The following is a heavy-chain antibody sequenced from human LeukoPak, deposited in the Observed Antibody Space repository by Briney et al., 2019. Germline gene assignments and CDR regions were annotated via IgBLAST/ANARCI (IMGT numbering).Heavy chain of an antibody. CDR3: AKDLRIASSGWYNEVDY. V-gene: IGHV3-23*01. Sequence: GGSLRLSCAASGFIFSNYAMSSVRHAPGKGLEWVSAISGGGTTYDADSVKGRFTISRDNSKNTLYLQMKSLRAEDTAIYYCAKDLRIASSGWYNEVDYWGQGTLVTVSS. J-gene: IGHJ4*02. CDR2: ISGGGTT. D-gene: IGHD6-19*01. CDR1: GFIFSNYA.